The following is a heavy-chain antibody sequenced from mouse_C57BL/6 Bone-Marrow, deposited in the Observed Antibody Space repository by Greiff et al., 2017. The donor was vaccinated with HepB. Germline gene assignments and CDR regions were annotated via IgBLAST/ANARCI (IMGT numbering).Heavy chain of an antibody. D-gene: IGHD1-1*02. CDR3: TTRYGAY. J-gene: IGHJ3*01. V-gene: IGHV14-4*01. CDR2: IDPENGDT. Sequence: EVKLQQSGAELVRPGASVKLSCTASGFNIKDDYMHWVKQRPEQGLEWIGWIDPENGDTEYASKFQGKATITADTSSNTAYLQLSSLTSEDTAVYYCTTRYGAYWGQGTLVTVSA. CDR1: GFNIKDDY.